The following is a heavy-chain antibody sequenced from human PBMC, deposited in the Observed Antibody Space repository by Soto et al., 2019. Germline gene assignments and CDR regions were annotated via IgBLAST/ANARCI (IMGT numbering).Heavy chain of an antibody. CDR3: GRDRGYSSSPGEFDY. J-gene: IGHJ4*02. D-gene: IGHD6-6*01. Sequence: EVQLVESGGGLVQPGGSLRLSCAASGFTFSSYDMHWVRQATGKGLEWVSAIGTAGDTYYPGSVKGRFTISRENAKNSLYLQMNSLRAGDTAVYYCGRDRGYSSSPGEFDYWGQGTLVTVSS. CDR1: GFTFSSYD. V-gene: IGHV3-13*01. CDR2: IGTAGDT.